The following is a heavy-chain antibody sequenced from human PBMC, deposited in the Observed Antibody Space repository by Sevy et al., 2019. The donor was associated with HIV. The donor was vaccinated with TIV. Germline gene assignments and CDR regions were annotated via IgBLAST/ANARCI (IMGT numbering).Heavy chain of an antibody. CDR2: ISSRGSTI. D-gene: IGHD5-18*01. J-gene: IGHJ4*02. V-gene: IGHV3-11*01. CDR3: ARVRYTYGSYYFDY. CDR1: GFTFSDYY. Sequence: GGSLRLSCAGSGFTFSDYYISWIRQAPGKGLEWVTYISSRGSTIYYADSVKGRFTISRDNAKNSLYLQMNSLRAEDTAVYYCARVRYTYGSYYFDYWGQGTLVTVSS.